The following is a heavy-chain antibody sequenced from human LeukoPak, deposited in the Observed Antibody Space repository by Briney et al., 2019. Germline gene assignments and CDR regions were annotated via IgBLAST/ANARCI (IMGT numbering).Heavy chain of an antibody. CDR3: ARGTLGLFRYYYGMDV. CDR2: IYTSRST. V-gene: IGHV4-61*02. J-gene: IGHJ6*02. CDR1: GGSISSGSYY. D-gene: IGHD2/OR15-2a*01. Sequence: PSETLSLTCTVSGGSISSGSYYWSWIRQPAGKGLEWIGRIYTSRSTNYNPSLKCRVTISVDTSKNQFSLKLSSVTAADTAVYYCARGTLGLFRYYYGMDVRGQGTTVTVSS.